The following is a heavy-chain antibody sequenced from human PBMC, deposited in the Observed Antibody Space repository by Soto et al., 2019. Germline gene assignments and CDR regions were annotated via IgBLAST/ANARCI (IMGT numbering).Heavy chain of an antibody. CDR3: ARAGDSYGLKTFDY. Sequence: SETLSLTCTVSGGSISSGGYYWSWIRQHPGKGLEWIGYIYYSGSTYYNPSLKSRVTISVDTSKNQFSLKLSSVTAADTAVYYCARAGDSYGLKTFDYWGQGTLVTVSS. V-gene: IGHV4-31*03. J-gene: IGHJ4*02. D-gene: IGHD5-18*01. CDR2: IYYSGST. CDR1: GGSISSGGYY.